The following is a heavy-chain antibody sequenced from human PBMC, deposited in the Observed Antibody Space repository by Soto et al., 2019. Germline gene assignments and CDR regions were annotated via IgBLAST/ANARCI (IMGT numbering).Heavy chain of an antibody. V-gene: IGHV4-38-2*01. CDR1: GFAVRRTYF. CDR3: GRIIGATSVDS. CDR2: VHHDGNA. Sequence: PSETLSLTCVVSGFAVRRTYFWGCIRQPPGKGLEWIGSVHHDGNAYYPASVLGRVTISVDTANNQVSLSLRSVTAADTAIYYCGRIIGATSVDSWGHGTLVTVSS. J-gene: IGHJ5*01. D-gene: IGHD1-26*01.